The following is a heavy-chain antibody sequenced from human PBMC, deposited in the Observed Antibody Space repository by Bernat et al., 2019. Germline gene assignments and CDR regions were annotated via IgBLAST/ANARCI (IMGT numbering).Heavy chain of an antibody. J-gene: IGHJ6*02. Sequence: QVQLQESGPGLVKPSETLSLTCTVSGDSISSYYFNWIRQPPGKGLEWIGYIYYSGSTNYNPSLKSRVTISVDTSRNQFSLELSSVTAADTAVYYCTRGGRSSSHVFALRNYYGMDVWGLGTTVTVSS. V-gene: IGHV4-59*08. D-gene: IGHD6-13*01. CDR2: IYYSGST. CDR3: TRGGRSSSHVFALRNYYGMDV. CDR1: GDSISSYY.